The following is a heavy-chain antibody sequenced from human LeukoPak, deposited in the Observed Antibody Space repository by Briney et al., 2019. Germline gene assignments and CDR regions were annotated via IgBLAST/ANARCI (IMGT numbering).Heavy chain of an antibody. D-gene: IGHD6-13*01. J-gene: IGHJ4*02. CDR1: GYTFTNYG. Sequence: ASVKASCTASGYTFTNYGITWVRQAPGQGLEWMGWINANNGNTNYAQNLQGRVTMTRDTSTSTAYMELRSLRSDDTAVYYCARGPIAAAGDYWGQGTLVTVSS. CDR3: ARGPIAAAGDY. CDR2: INANNGNT. V-gene: IGHV1-18*01.